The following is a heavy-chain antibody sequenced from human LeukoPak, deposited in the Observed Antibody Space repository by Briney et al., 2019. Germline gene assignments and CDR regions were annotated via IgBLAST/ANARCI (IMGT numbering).Heavy chain of an antibody. CDR3: ARNHIVTGTYFDS. D-gene: IGHD3-10*01. Sequence: SETLSLTCTVSGDSISSYYWNWIRQPAGKGLEWIGRIYASGYTEYNPSLQTRVTMSVDTSRNEFSLKVDTVTAADTAVYFCARNHIVTGTYFDSWGQGILVTVSS. V-gene: IGHV4-4*07. CDR1: GDSISSYY. CDR2: IYASGYT. J-gene: IGHJ4*02.